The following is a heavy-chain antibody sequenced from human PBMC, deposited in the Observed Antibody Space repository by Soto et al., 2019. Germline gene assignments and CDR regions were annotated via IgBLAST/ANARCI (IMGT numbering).Heavy chain of an antibody. J-gene: IGHJ6*01. CDR2: TYYRSKWYN. CDR1: GYSVSSNSAA. Sequence: SQTLSLTCAISGYSVSSNSAAWNWIRQSPSRGLEWLGRTYYRSKWYNDYAVSVKTRITINPDTSKNHFSLQLNSVTPEDTAVYYCAREASTEDGMDVWGQGTTVTVSS. V-gene: IGHV6-1*01. CDR3: AREASTEDGMDV.